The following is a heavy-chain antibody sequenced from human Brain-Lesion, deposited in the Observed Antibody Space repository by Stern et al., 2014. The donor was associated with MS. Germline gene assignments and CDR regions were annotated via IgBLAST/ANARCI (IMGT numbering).Heavy chain of an antibody. CDR3: ARGSREVLLPRFYFDY. Sequence: QLQLQESGPGLVKPSQTLSLTCTVSGGYISSGNYYWSWIRQHPGKGLEWIGSIYHSGSTYYNPPLKSRVTTSIDTSKNQFSLKLSSVTAADTAVYYCARGSREVLLPRFYFDYWGQGTLVTVSS. D-gene: IGHD3-3*01. CDR2: IYHSGST. CDR1: GGYISSGNYY. V-gene: IGHV4-31*03. J-gene: IGHJ4*02.